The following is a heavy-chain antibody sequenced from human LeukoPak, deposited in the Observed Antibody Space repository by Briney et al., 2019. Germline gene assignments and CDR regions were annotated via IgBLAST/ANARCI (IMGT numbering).Heavy chain of an antibody. D-gene: IGHD6-13*01. Sequence: SVKLSCKASGGTFSSYAISWVRQAPGQGLEWMGRIIPIFGTANYAQKFQGRVTITTDESTNTAYMELSSLRSEDTAVYYCARLAAAAPGFDYWGQGTLVTVSS. CDR3: ARLAAAAPGFDY. V-gene: IGHV1-69*05. CDR1: GGTFSSYA. CDR2: IIPIFGTA. J-gene: IGHJ4*02.